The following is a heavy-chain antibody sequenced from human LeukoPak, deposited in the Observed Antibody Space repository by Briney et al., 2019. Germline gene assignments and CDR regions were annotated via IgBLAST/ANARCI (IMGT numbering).Heavy chain of an antibody. J-gene: IGHJ4*02. D-gene: IGHD1-26*01. V-gene: IGHV3-30*03. Sequence: HAGRSLRLSCAASGFTFSSYGMHWVRQAPGKGLEWVAGISYDGSVKFYAESVKGRFTISRDNSENTLYLQMNSLRTGDTAVYNCARDLSGSYTVDYWGQGTLLTVSS. CDR3: ARDLSGSYTVDY. CDR1: GFTFSSYG. CDR2: ISYDGSVK.